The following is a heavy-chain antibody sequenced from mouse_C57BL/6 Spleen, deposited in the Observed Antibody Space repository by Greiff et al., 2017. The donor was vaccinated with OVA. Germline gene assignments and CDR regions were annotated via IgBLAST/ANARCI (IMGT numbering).Heavy chain of an antibody. CDR1: GYSITSGYY. D-gene: IGHD4-1*01. J-gene: IGHJ3*01. CDR3: ARELTGVLLAY. V-gene: IGHV3-6*01. CDR2: ISYDGSN. Sequence: EVQLQESGPGLVKPSQSLSLTCSVTGYSITSGYYWNWIRQFPGNKLEWMGYISYDGSNNYNPSLKNRISITRDTSKNQFFLKLNSVTTEDTATYYCARELTGVLLAYWGQGTLVTVSA.